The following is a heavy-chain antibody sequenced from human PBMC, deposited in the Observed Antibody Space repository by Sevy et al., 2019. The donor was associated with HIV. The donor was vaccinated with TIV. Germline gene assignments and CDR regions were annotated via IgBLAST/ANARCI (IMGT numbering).Heavy chain of an antibody. CDR2: INSDGGST. J-gene: IGHJ4*02. CDR1: GFTFSSYW. CDR3: ARDRTRSSWGFDY. Sequence: GGSLRLSCAASGFTFSSYWMHWVRQAPGKGLVWVSRINSDGGSTSYADSVKGRVTISRGNAKNTLYLQMNSLRAEDTAGYYCARDRTRSSWGFDYWGQRTLVTVSS. D-gene: IGHD6-13*01. V-gene: IGHV3-74*01.